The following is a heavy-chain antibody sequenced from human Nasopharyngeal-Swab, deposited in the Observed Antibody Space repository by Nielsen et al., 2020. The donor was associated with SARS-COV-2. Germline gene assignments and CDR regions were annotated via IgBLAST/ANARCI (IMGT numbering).Heavy chain of an antibody. V-gene: IGHV3-33*01. CDR1: GFTFSSYG. CDR2: IWYDGSNK. Sequence: GGSLRLSCAASGFTFSSYGMHWVRQAPGKGLEWVAVIWYDGSNKYYADSVKGRFTISRDNSKNTLYLQMNSLRAEDTAVYYCARELAAAGIGGNWGQGTLVTVSS. J-gene: IGHJ4*02. CDR3: ARELAAAGIGGN. D-gene: IGHD6-13*01.